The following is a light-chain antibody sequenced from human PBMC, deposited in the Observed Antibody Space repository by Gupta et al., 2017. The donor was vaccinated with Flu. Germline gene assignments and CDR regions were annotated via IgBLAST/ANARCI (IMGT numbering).Light chain of an antibody. CDR3: QSADITGSFRV. V-gene: IGLV3-25*02. CDR1: ALSKQY. CDR2: KDT. J-gene: IGLJ2*01. Sequence: SDELTQPPSTSVSPGQTARITCFGDALSKQYAYWFQQKPGQAPQAIIFKDTERPSGIPARFSGTSSGTRVTLIISGVQVEDEADYYCQSADITGSFRVFGGGTKLTVL.